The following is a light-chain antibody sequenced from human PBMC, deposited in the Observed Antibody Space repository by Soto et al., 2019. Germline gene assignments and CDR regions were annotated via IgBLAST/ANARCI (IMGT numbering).Light chain of an antibody. J-gene: IGKJ4*01. CDR3: QQRNNWPLT. CDR2: DAS. CDR1: QSVTSSY. Sequence: EILLTQSPGTLSLSPGQRATLSCRASQSVTSSYLAWYQQKPGQAPRLLMYDASNRATGIPARFSGSVSRTDFTLTISSLEPEDLAVYYGQQRNNWPLTFGGGTKVDIK. V-gene: IGKV3D-20*02.